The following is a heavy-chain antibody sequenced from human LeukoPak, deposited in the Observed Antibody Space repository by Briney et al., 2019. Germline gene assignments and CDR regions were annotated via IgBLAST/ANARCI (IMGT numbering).Heavy chain of an antibody. CDR3: AKDQSIAVTGTWDF. D-gene: IGHD6-19*01. J-gene: IGHJ4*02. CDR1: GFTFSSFG. CDR2: ISYDGSTE. Sequence: GGSLRLSCAASGFTFSSFGMHWVRHAPGKGLEWVALISYDGSTEYYADSVRGQFTVSRDNSKTTVYLRMNSLRPEDTAVYHCAKDQSIAVTGTWDFWGQGTLVTVSS. V-gene: IGHV3-30*18.